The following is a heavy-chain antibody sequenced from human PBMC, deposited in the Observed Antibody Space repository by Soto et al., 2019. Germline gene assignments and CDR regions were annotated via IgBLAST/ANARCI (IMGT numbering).Heavy chain of an antibody. CDR3: AMLGGWSGGSTEMDV. CDR2: IRRKSNSYTT. V-gene: IGHV3-72*01. D-gene: IGHD6-19*01. Sequence: EVPLVESGGGLVQPGGSLRLSCAASGLIFSDYHMDWVRQAPGKGLEWVGRIRRKSNSYTTEYAASVKGRFTISRDDSQSSLYLQMNSLKTEDTAVYYCAMLGGWSGGSTEMDVWGQGTTVTVSS. CDR1: GLIFSDYH. J-gene: IGHJ6*02.